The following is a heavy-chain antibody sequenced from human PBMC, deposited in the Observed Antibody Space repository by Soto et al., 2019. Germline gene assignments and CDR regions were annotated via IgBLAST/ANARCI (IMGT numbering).Heavy chain of an antibody. D-gene: IGHD6-19*01. CDR3: AHASSYSSGWYRPKGWFDP. CDR1: GFSLSTSGVG. Sequence: QITLKESGPTLVKPTQTLTLTCTFSGFSLSTSGVGVGWIRQPPGKALEWLALIYWDDDKRYSPSLKSRLTITKDTXXNXVXXTMTTMDPVDTATYYCAHASSYSSGWYRPKGWFDPWGQGTLVTVSS. V-gene: IGHV2-5*02. J-gene: IGHJ5*02. CDR2: IYWDDDK.